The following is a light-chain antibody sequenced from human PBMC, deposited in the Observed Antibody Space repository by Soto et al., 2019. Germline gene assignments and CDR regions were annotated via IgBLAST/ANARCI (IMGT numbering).Light chain of an antibody. CDR1: SGHNTYA. Sequence: QSVLTQSPSASASLGASVKLTCTLSSGHNTYAIAWHQQQPEKGPRYLMKLNSDGSHNKGDGISDRFSGSSSGAERYLTISSLQSDDEADYYCQTWGTGIQLFGGGTKVTVL. V-gene: IGLV4-69*01. CDR3: QTWGTGIQL. J-gene: IGLJ2*01. CDR2: LNSDGSH.